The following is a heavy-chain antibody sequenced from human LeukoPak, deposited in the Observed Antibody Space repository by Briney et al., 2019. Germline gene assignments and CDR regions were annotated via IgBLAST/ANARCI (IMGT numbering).Heavy chain of an antibody. CDR1: SDSISSYY. J-gene: IGHJ5*02. Sequence: SETLSLTCTVSSDSISSYYWTWIRQPPGKGLEWIGYIDYSGSPYYNPSLKSRVTISVDTSKKQFSLKLSSVTAADTAVYYCARHVGFITMVRGVINNNWFDPWGQGTLVTVSS. CDR3: ARHVGFITMVRGVINNNWFDP. D-gene: IGHD3-10*01. V-gene: IGHV4-59*04. CDR2: IDYSGSP.